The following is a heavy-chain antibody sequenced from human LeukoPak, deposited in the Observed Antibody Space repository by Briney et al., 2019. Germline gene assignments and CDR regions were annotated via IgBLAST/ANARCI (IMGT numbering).Heavy chain of an antibody. CDR2: ISVSGGST. Sequence: SGGSLRLSCAASGFTFRNYAMNWVRQAPGKGLEWVSGISVSGGSTYYADSVKGRFTISRDNSKNTLYLQMNSLRAEDTAVYYCAREGPRGNSQFDYWGQGTLVTVSS. J-gene: IGHJ4*02. CDR1: GFTFRNYA. V-gene: IGHV3-23*01. CDR3: AREGPRGNSQFDY. D-gene: IGHD2/OR15-2a*01.